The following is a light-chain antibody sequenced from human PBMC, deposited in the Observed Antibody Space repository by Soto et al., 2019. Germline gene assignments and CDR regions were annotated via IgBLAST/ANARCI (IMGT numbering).Light chain of an antibody. CDR2: DAS. CDR3: QQYDNLTLT. V-gene: IGKV1-33*01. Sequence: DIQMTQSPSSRSASVGDRVTITCQASQDISNYLNWYQQKPGKAPKLLIYDASNLETGVPSRFSGSGSGTDFTFTISSLKTEDIATYYCQQYDNLTLTFGGGTKVDIK. CDR1: QDISNY. J-gene: IGKJ4*01.